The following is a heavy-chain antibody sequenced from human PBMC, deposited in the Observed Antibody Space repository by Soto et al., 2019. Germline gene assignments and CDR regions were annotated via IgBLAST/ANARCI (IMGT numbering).Heavy chain of an antibody. Sequence: GGSLRLSCAASGFTFSSYAMNWVRQAPGKGLEWVSAISSGGGSPYYADSVKGRFTISRDNSKNTLYLQMNDLRAEDTAVYFCAKGGGRIVPRHFDYWGQGTLVTV. CDR3: AKGGGRIVPRHFDY. D-gene: IGHD6-6*01. CDR1: GFTFSSYA. V-gene: IGHV3-23*01. CDR2: ISSGGGSP. J-gene: IGHJ4*02.